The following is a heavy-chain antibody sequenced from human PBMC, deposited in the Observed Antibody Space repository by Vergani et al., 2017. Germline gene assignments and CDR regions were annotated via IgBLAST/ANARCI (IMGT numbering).Heavy chain of an antibody. D-gene: IGHD2-15*01. CDR1: GYTFTSDD. Sequence: QVQLVQSGAEVKKPGASVKVSCKASGYTFTSDDINWVRQATGQGLEWMGWMNPISGNTGYAQNLQGRLTITRDTSVNTAYMELSSLTSEDMAVYYCVSARRTCSDEGCSRYYYDLWGQGTLVTVSS. CDR2: MNPISGNT. CDR3: VSARRTCSDEGCSRYYYDL. J-gene: IGHJ4*02. V-gene: IGHV1-8*03.